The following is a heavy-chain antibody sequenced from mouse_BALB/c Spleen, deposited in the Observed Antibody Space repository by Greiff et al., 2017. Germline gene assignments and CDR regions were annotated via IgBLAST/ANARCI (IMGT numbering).Heavy chain of an antibody. V-gene: IGHV2-9-2*01. CDR2: IWTGGGT. J-gene: IGHJ2*01. CDR1: GFSLTSYD. CDR3: VRMYGDFDY. D-gene: IGHD2-10*02. Sequence: VMLVESGPGLVAPSQSLSITCTVSGFSLTSYDISWIRQPPGKGLEWLGVIWTGGGTNYNSAFMSRLSISKDNSKSQVFLKMNSLQTDDTAIYYCVRMYGDFDYWGQGTTLTVSS.